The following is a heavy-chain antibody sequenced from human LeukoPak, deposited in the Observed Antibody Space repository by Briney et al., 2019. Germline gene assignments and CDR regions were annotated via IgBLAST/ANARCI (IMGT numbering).Heavy chain of an antibody. CDR2: IGTAGDT. Sequence: GGSLRLSCAASGLTFSSYDMHWVRQATGKGLEWVSAIGTAGDTYYPGSVKGRFTISRENAKNSLYLQMNSLRAGDTAVYYCARAGYSSSWYDYWGQGTLVTVSS. D-gene: IGHD6-13*01. CDR1: GLTFSSYD. J-gene: IGHJ4*02. V-gene: IGHV3-13*01. CDR3: ARAGYSSSWYDY.